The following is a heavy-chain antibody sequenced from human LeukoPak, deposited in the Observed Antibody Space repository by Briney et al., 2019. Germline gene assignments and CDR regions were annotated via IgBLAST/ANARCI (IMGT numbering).Heavy chain of an antibody. V-gene: IGHV4-34*01. CDR3: ARDFSITMVRGVIVNWFDP. D-gene: IGHD3-10*01. Sequence: SETLSLTCAVYGGSFSGYYWSWIRQPPGKGLEWIGEINHSGSTNYNPSLKSRVTISVDTSKNQFSLKLSSVTAADTAVYYCARDFSITMVRGVIVNWFDPWGQGTLVTVSS. J-gene: IGHJ5*02. CDR2: INHSGST. CDR1: GGSFSGYY.